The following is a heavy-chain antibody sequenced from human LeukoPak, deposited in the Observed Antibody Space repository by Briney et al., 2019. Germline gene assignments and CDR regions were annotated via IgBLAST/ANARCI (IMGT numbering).Heavy chain of an antibody. V-gene: IGHV4-34*01. CDR1: GGSFSGYY. CDR3: AGGDIVVVPALYGMDV. D-gene: IGHD2-2*01. J-gene: IGHJ6*02. Sequence: PSETLSLTCAVYGGSFSGYYWSWIRQPPGKGLEWIGEINHSGSTNYNPSLKSRVTISVDTSKNQFSLKLSSVTAADTAVYYCAGGDIVVVPALYGMDVWGQGTTVTVSS. CDR2: INHSGST.